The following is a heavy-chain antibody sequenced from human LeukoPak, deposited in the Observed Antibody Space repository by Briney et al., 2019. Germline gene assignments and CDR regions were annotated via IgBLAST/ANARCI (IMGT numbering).Heavy chain of an antibody. CDR1: GFTFSSYA. J-gene: IGHJ4*02. Sequence: GGSLRLSCAASGFTFSSYAMSWVRQAPGKGLEWVSAISGSGGSTYYADSVKGRFTISRDNAKNSLYLQMNSLRAEDTAVYYCARDGPIPWWELPAHFDYWGQGTLVTVSS. CDR2: ISGSGGST. D-gene: IGHD1-26*01. V-gene: IGHV3-23*01. CDR3: ARDGPIPWWELPAHFDY.